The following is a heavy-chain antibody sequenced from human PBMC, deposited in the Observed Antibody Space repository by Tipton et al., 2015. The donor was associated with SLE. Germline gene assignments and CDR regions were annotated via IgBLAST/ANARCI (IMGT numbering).Heavy chain of an antibody. CDR1: GFNFDDYA. D-gene: IGHD4-11*01. V-gene: IGHV3-43D*03. Sequence: SLRLSCAASGFNFDDYAMHWVRQAPGKGLEWISLINWDGNSPYYNPSLKSRVTISVDTSKNQFSLKLSSVTAADTAVYYCARGDSYFDYWGQGTLVTVSS. CDR2: INWDGNSP. CDR3: ARGDSYFDY. J-gene: IGHJ4*02.